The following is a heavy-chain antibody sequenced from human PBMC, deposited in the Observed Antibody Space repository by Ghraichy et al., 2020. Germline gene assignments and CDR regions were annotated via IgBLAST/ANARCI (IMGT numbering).Heavy chain of an antibody. D-gene: IGHD4-17*01. CDR1: GFTFSSYE. V-gene: IGHV3-48*03. J-gene: IGHJ4*02. CDR3: ARESSNGYYGDYVSPLDY. CDR2: ISSSGSTI. Sequence: GGSLRLSCAASGFTFSSYEMNWVRQAPGKGLEWVSYISSSGSTIYYADSVKGRFTISRDNAKNSLYLQMNSLRAEDTAVYYCARESSNGYYGDYVSPLDYWGQGTLVTVSS.